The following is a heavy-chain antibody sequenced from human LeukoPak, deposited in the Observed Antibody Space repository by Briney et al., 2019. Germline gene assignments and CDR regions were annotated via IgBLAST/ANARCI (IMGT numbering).Heavy chain of an antibody. CDR2: IRYDGNNE. V-gene: IGHV3-30*02. CDR3: AKAPIQYSSLALFDS. CDR1: GFTFNSYG. Sequence: GGSLRLSCAASGFTFNSYGMHWVRQAPGKGLQWVAFIRYDGNNEYYADSVKGRFTISRDNSKNTLYLQMNSLRAEDTAVYYCAKAPIQYSSLALFDSWGQGTLVTVSS. J-gene: IGHJ4*02. D-gene: IGHD6-6*01.